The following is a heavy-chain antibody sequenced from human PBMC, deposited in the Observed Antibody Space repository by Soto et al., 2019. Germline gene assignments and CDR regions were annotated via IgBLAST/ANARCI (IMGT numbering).Heavy chain of an antibody. CDR3: ARDSRYYGSGRLGDFDY. Sequence: QVQLVQSGAEVKKPGSSVKVSCKASGGTFSSYAISWVRQAPGQGLEWMGGIIPIFGTANYAQKFQGRVTITADDSTSTAYMELSSLRSEDTAVYYCARDSRYYGSGRLGDFDYWGQGTLVTVSS. V-gene: IGHV1-69*12. D-gene: IGHD3-10*01. CDR1: GGTFSSYA. J-gene: IGHJ4*02. CDR2: IIPIFGTA.